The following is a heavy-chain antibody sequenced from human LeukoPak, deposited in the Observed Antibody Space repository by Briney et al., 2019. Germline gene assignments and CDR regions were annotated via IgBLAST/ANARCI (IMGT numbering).Heavy chain of an antibody. D-gene: IGHD3-22*01. J-gene: IGHJ4*02. CDR2: IIRIFGTA. V-gene: IGHV1-69*13. CDR3: ARGRHYYDSSGYPDY. CDR1: GGTFSSYA. Sequence: GASVNVSCKASGGTFSSYAISWVRQAPGQGLEWMGGIIRIFGTANYAQKFQGRVTITADESTSTAYMELSSLRSEDTAVYYCARGRHYYDSSGYPDYWGQGTLVTVSS.